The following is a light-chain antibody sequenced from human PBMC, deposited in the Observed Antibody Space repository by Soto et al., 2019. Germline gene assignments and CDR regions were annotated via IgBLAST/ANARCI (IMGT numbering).Light chain of an antibody. CDR3: QQYGSSPRT. CDR1: ESISRN. CDR2: GAS. J-gene: IGKJ1*01. Sequence: EMVVTQSPATLSMSPGGRATLSCRTSESISRNLAWYQQKLGQAPRLLIYGASTRATGVPDRFTGSGSGTDFTLTISRLEPEDFAVYYCQQYGSSPRTFGQGTKVDIK. V-gene: IGKV3-20*01.